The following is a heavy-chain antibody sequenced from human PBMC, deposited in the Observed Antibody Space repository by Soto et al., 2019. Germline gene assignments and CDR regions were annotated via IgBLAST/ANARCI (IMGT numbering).Heavy chain of an antibody. J-gene: IGHJ6*02. D-gene: IGHD3-10*01. CDR1: GGTFSSYA. CDR3: ASVELLWFGELFDYYYGMDV. V-gene: IGHV1-69*13. CDR2: IIPILGTA. Sequence: ASVKVSCKASGGTFSSYAISRVRQAPGQGLEWMGGIIPILGTANYAQKFQGRVTITADESTSTAYMELSSLRSEDTAVYYCASVELLWFGELFDYYYGMDVWGQGTTVTVSS.